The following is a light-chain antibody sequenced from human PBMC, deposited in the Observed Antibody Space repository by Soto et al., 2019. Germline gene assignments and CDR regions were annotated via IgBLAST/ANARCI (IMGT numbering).Light chain of an antibody. V-gene: IGKV3-11*01. CDR3: QQRSNWPIT. J-gene: IGKJ5*01. CDR2: DAS. CDR1: QSVSSY. Sequence: EIVGAQAPGTLSLSPAERAALSCRASQSVSSYLAWYQQKPGQAPRLLIYDASNRATGIPARFSGSGSGTDFTLTISSLEPEDFAVYYCQQRSNWPITFGQGTRLEIK.